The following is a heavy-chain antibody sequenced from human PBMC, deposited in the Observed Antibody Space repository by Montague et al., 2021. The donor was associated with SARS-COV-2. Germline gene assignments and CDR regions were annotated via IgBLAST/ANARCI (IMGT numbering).Heavy chain of an antibody. CDR1: GGALNSGPYY. CDR3: ARENSSFYGMDV. CDR2: IHYSGYT. Sequence: SETLSLTCAVSGGALNSGPYYWGWIRQPPGKGLEWLASIHYSGYTYNHPSLRSRVTISVDLATNQFSLKVSSVTAADTAVYYCARENSSFYGMDVWGQGTTVTVSS. J-gene: IGHJ6*02. V-gene: IGHV4-39*02.